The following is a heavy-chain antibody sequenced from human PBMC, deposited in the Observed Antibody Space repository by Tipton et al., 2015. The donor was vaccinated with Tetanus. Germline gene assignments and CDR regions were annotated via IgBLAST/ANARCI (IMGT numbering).Heavy chain of an antibody. V-gene: IGHV4-4*07. D-gene: IGHD3-22*01. CDR1: GGSITGYF. CDR3: ARLSSSANDAHAFDI. Sequence: TLSLTCSVSGGSITGYFWSWIRQPAGKGLEWIGNIYSSENSKYNPSLKSRVTISVDTSKNQFSLKLSSVTAADTAVYYCARLSSSANDAHAFDIWGQGTMVTVSS. J-gene: IGHJ3*02. CDR2: IYSSENS.